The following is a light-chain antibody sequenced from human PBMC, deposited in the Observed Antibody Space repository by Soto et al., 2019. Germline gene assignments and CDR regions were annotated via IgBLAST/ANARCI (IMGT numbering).Light chain of an antibody. CDR1: QSISSN. Sequence: EIVMTQSPATLSVSPGERATLSCRASQSISSNLAWYQQKPGQAPRLLMFRTSSRATGFPARFSGSGSGTELNLTISSLQSEDFGVYYCQQYNNWPLAFGQGTRLEIK. CDR3: QQYNNWPLA. CDR2: RTS. J-gene: IGKJ5*01. V-gene: IGKV3-15*01.